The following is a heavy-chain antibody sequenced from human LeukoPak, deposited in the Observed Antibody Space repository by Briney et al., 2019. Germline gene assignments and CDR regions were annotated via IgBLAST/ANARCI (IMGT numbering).Heavy chain of an antibody. V-gene: IGHV4-59*11. CDR3: ARAYQLLSPVQSRGYYYYMDV. Sequence: SETLSLTCTVSGGSISSHYWSWIRQPPGKGLEWIGYVFYGGSDNNDINYNPSLKTRVSISLDTSKKQFSLKLSSVTAADTAVYYCARAYQLLSPVQSRGYYYYMDVWGKGTTVTVSS. J-gene: IGHJ6*03. D-gene: IGHD2-2*01. CDR2: VFYGGSDNNDI. CDR1: GGSISSHY.